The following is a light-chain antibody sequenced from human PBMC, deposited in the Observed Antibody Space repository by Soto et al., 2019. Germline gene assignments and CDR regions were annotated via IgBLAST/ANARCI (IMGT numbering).Light chain of an antibody. CDR1: QSLSSNY. Sequence: ENVLTQSPGTLSLSPGERATLSCRASQSLSSNYLTWYQQKPGQAPRLLIYGASSRATDIPDRFSGSGSGTDFTITISRLEPEDVAVYYCQQYDRSPVTFGQGTKLEIK. V-gene: IGKV3-20*01. J-gene: IGKJ2*01. CDR2: GAS. CDR3: QQYDRSPVT.